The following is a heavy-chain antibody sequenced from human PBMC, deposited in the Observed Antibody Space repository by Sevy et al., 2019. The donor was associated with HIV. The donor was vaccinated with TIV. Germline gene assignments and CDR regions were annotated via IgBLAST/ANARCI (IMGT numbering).Heavy chain of an antibody. CDR3: ARCYYDSGGYFYYFYGLDV. J-gene: IGHJ6*02. Sequence: GGSLRLSCAASGFTFSSYYMSWVRQAPGKGLEWVANIKKDGSEKYYVDSVKGRFTISRDNAKNSLYLQMNSLRAEDTAVFYCARCYYDSGGYFYYFYGLDVWGQGTTVTVSS. D-gene: IGHD3-22*01. CDR2: IKKDGSEK. CDR1: GFTFSSYY. V-gene: IGHV3-7*01.